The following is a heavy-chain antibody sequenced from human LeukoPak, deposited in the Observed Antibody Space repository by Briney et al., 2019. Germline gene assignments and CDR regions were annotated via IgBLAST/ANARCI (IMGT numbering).Heavy chain of an antibody. CDR1: GFTFSSYD. D-gene: IGHD7-27*01. J-gene: IGHJ3*02. Sequence: GGSLRLSCAASGFTFSSYDMSWIRQAPGKGLEWVSEICGSDESTKYVDSVKGRFTISRDNSKNTLYLLLNSLRVDDTAVYYCANRRLGRGAFDIWGQGTMVTVSS. CDR3: ANRRLGRGAFDI. V-gene: IGHV3-23*01. CDR2: ICGSDEST.